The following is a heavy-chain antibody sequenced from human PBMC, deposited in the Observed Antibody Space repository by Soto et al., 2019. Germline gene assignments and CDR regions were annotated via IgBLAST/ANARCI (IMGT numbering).Heavy chain of an antibody. CDR3: AREGPGGNYYYCGMDV. CDR1: GFTFSSYS. CDR2: ISSSSSTI. D-gene: IGHD3-16*01. V-gene: IGHV3-48*02. Sequence: GGSLRLSCAASGFTFSSYSMNWVRQAPGKGLEWVSYISSSSSTIYYADSVKGRFTISRDNAKNSLYLQMNSLRDEDTAVYYCAREGPGGNYYYCGMDVWGQGTTVTVSS. J-gene: IGHJ6*02.